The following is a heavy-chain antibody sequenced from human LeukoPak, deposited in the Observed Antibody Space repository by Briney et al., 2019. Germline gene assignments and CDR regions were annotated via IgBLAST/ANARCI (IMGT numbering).Heavy chain of an antibody. CDR3: ARDHRYAFDN. Sequence: PGGSLRLSCAASDFNFIDYSMNWVRQASGKGLEWISYIGISSGNTKYADSVKGRFTISRDKARNSLYLQMNSLRVEDTAVYYCARDHRYAFDNWGHGTLVTVSS. J-gene: IGHJ4*01. CDR1: DFNFIDYS. D-gene: IGHD5-12*01. V-gene: IGHV3-48*01. CDR2: IGISSGNT.